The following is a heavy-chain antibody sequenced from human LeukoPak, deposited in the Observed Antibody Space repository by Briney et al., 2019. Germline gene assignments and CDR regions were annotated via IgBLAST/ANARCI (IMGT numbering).Heavy chain of an antibody. CDR2: ISAYNGNT. J-gene: IGHJ4*02. V-gene: IGHV1-18*01. Sequence: ASVKVSCKASGYTFTSYGISWVRQAPGQGLGRMGWISAYNGNTNYAQKLQGRVTTTTDTSTSTAYMELRSLRSDDTAVYYCARDSHYGDYAGGSVAYDYWGQGTLVTVSS. CDR3: ARDSHYGDYAGGSVAYDY. CDR1: GYTFTSYG. D-gene: IGHD4-17*01.